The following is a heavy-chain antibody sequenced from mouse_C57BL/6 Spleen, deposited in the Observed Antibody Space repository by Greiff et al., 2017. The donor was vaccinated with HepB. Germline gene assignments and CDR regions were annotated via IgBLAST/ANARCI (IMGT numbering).Heavy chain of an antibody. D-gene: IGHD2-3*01. CDR3: ARGDGYYDYFDY. J-gene: IGHJ2*01. V-gene: IGHV1-72*01. CDR2: IDPTSGGT. Sequence: QVQLQQPGAALVTPGASVKLSCKASGYTFTSYWMHWVKQRPGRGLAWIGRIDPTSGGTKYNEKFKSKATLTVDKPSSTAYMQLSSLTSEDSAVYYCARGDGYYDYFDYWGQGTTLTVSS. CDR1: GYTFTSYW.